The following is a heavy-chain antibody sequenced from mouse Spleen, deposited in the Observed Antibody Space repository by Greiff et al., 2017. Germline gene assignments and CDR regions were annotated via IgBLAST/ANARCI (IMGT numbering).Heavy chain of an antibody. V-gene: IGHV1-80*01. CDR3: ARSSTMITDGFDY. CDR2: IYPGDGDT. J-gene: IGHJ2*01. Sequence: QVQLQQSGAELVKPGASVKISCKASGYAFSSYWMNWVKQRPGKGLEWIGQIYPGDGDTNYNGKFKGKATLTADKSSSTAYMQLSSLTSEDSAVYFCARSSTMITDGFDYWGQGTTLTVSS. D-gene: IGHD2-4*01. CDR1: GYAFSSYW.